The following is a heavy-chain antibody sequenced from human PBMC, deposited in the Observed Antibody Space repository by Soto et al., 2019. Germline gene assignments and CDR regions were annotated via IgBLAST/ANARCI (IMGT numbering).Heavy chain of an antibody. V-gene: IGHV1-69*06. Sequence: QVQLVQSGAEVRKPGSSVKVSCEASGGSFNNYVISWLRQAPGQGLEWMGGIIPNYEAANYAQKFRGRLTITAYKATNTAYMELNSLSPEVTATYYCARYLNAGTLYGAFDIWGQGTTVIVSS. CDR1: GGSFNNYV. CDR2: IIPNYEAA. D-gene: IGHD4-17*01. CDR3: ARYLNAGTLYGAFDI. J-gene: IGHJ3*02.